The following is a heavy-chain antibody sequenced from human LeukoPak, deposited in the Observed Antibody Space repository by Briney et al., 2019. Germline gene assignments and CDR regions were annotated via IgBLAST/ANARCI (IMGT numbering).Heavy chain of an antibody. D-gene: IGHD6-13*01. J-gene: IGHJ5*02. CDR3: AAALAFSSSWRS. CDR2: ITANNTTK. Sequence: PGGSLRLSCTASGLSFSSYNMNWVRQAPGKGPEWVAYITANNTTKYYADSVKGRFTISRDNAKKSLFLQMNSLRAEDTAVYYCAAALAFSSSWRSWGQGTVVTVSS. CDR1: GLSFSSYN. V-gene: IGHV3-48*01.